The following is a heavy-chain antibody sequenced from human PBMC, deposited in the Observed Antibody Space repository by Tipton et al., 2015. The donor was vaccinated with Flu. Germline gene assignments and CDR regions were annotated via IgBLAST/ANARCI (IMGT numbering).Heavy chain of an antibody. CDR2: IYCSGNSFYGEKT. Sequence: LSLTCSVSGGSVSSGGYYRGWIRQLPGKGLDWIGYIYCSGNSFYGEKTFYNPSLKSRVTISVDASKNQFSLKLNSVTAADTAVYFCASGITVFGGAGPHDAFHVWGQGTMVTVSS. V-gene: IGHV4-31*03. CDR3: ASGITVFGGAGPHDAFHV. CDR1: GGSVSSGGYY. D-gene: IGHD3-3*01. J-gene: IGHJ3*01.